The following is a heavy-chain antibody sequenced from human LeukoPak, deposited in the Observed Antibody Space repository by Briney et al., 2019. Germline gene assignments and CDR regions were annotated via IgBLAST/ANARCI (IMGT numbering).Heavy chain of an antibody. CDR3: AREILRFDF. Sequence: ASVKVSCKASGYIFNSQGMNWVRQAPGQGLEWMGWINTDSGNPTYAQGFTGRFVFSLDSSVSTAYLQINNLMPEDTAKYFCAREILRFDFRGQGTTVTVSS. V-gene: IGHV7-4-1*02. CDR2: INTDSGNP. CDR1: GYIFNSQG. J-gene: IGHJ3*01.